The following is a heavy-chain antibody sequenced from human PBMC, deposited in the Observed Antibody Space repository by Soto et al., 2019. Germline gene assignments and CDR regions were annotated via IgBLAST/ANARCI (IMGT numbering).Heavy chain of an antibody. CDR2: ISGSGGST. V-gene: IGHV3-23*01. Sequence: EVQLLESGGGLVQPGGSLRLSCAASGFPFSSYAMSWVRQAPGKGLEWVSAISGSGGSTYYADSVKGRFTISRDNSKNTLYMQMNSLRAEDTAVDYCAKDGYRSSADDLDYWGQGTLVTVSS. D-gene: IGHD6-6*01. CDR3: AKDGYRSSADDLDY. J-gene: IGHJ4*02. CDR1: GFPFSSYA.